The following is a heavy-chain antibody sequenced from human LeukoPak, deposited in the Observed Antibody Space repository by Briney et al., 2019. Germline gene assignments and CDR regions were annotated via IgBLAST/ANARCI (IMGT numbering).Heavy chain of an antibody. CDR2: ISYDGSNK. Sequence: GGSLRLSCAASGFTFSSYGMHWVRQAPGKGLEWVAVISYDGSNKYYADSVKGRFTISRDNSKNTLCLQMNSLRAEDTAVYYCAKGSAASDPWGQGTLVTVSS. CDR1: GFTFSSYG. CDR3: AKGSAASDP. J-gene: IGHJ5*02. V-gene: IGHV3-30*18.